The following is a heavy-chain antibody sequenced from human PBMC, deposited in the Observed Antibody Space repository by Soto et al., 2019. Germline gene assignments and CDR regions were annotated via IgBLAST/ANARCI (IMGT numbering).Heavy chain of an antibody. V-gene: IGHV1-69*13. J-gene: IGHJ3*02. CDR3: ARDPPPTGVIAFDI. CDR2: IIPIFGTA. D-gene: IGHD7-27*01. CDR1: GGTFSSYA. Sequence: ASVKVSCKASGGTFSSYAISWVRQAPGQGLEWMGGIIPIFGTANYAQKFQGRVTITADESTSTAYMELSSLRSEDTAVYYCARDPPPTGVIAFDIWGQGTMVTVSS.